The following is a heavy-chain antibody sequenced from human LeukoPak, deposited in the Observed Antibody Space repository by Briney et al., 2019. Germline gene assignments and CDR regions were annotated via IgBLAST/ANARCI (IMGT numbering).Heavy chain of an antibody. CDR1: GFTFNNAW. D-gene: IGHD3-3*01. V-gene: IGHV3-15*01. Sequence: GGSLRLSCAASGFTFNNAWVSWVRQAPGKGLEWVGRIKSITDGGTTDYAAPVKGRFTVSRDDSKNTLYLQMNSLKTEDTAVYYCTTISPEWGLQKCRQDYWGQGTLVTVSS. J-gene: IGHJ4*02. CDR3: TTISPEWGLQKCRQDY. CDR2: IKSITDGGTT.